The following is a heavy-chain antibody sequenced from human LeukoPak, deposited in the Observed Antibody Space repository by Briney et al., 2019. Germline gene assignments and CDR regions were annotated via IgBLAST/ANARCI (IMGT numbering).Heavy chain of an antibody. Sequence: ASVKVSCKASGGTFSIYAISWVRQAPGQGLEWMGGIIPIFGTANYAQKFQGRVTITTDESTSTAYMELSSLRSEDTAVYYCARSGPLRFLEWALINWFDPWGQGTLVTVSS. CDR2: IIPIFGTA. D-gene: IGHD3-3*01. CDR3: ARSGPLRFLEWALINWFDP. CDR1: GGTFSIYA. V-gene: IGHV1-69*05. J-gene: IGHJ5*02.